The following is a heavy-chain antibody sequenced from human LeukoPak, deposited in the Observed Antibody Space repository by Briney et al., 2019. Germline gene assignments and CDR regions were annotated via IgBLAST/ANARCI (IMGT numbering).Heavy chain of an antibody. Sequence: PSETLSLTCTVSGGSISSYYWSWIRQPPGKGLEWIGYIYTSGSTNYNPSLKSRVTMSVDTSKNQFSLKLSSVTAADTAVYYCARDPHYDFWSGRGYYMDVWGKGTTVTVSS. V-gene: IGHV4-4*09. CDR3: ARDPHYDFWSGRGYYMDV. J-gene: IGHJ6*03. CDR2: IYTSGST. D-gene: IGHD3-3*01. CDR1: GGSISSYY.